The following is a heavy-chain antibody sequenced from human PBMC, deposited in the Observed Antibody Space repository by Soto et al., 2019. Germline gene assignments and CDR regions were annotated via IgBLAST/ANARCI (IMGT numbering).Heavy chain of an antibody. J-gene: IGHJ4*02. Sequence: EVLSLTAAVSGDCMNSTHCLSWVRQPPVKGLEWIGQISHSGNANYNPSLTSRVTISVDKSKNHFSLKLTSVNAADTAVYYCAASHFWSGPWTARRLDYWGQGTLVTV. D-gene: IGHD3-3*02. CDR3: AASHFWSGPWTARRLDY. CDR2: ISHSGNA. V-gene: IGHV4-4*02. CDR1: GDCMNSTHC.